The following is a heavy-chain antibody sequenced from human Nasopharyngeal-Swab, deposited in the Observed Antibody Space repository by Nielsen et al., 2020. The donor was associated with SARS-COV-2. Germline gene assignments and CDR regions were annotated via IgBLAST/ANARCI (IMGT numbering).Heavy chain of an antibody. CDR2: INHSGST. Sequence: GSLRLSCAASGFTFSSYWMSWIRQPPGKGLEWIGEINHSGSTNYNPSLKSRVTISVDTSKNQFSLKLSSVTAADTAVYYCARGRCSSTSCRGCSGGSCYYGMDVWGQGTTVTVSS. V-gene: IGHV4-34*01. J-gene: IGHJ6*02. D-gene: IGHD2-2*01. CDR3: ARGRCSSTSCRGCSGGSCYYGMDV. CDR1: GFTFSSYW.